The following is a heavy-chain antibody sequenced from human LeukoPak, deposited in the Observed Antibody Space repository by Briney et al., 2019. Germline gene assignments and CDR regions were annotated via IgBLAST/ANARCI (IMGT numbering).Heavy chain of an antibody. D-gene: IGHD4-23*01. V-gene: IGHV3-53*01. J-gene: IGHJ4*02. CDR2: IYSGGST. CDR1: GFTVSSNY. Sequence: PGGSLRLSCAASGFTVSSNYMSWVRPAPGKGLEWVSIIYSGGSTYYADSVKGRFTISRDNSKNTLYLQMNSLRAEDTAVYYCASTGNSYIDYWGQGTLVTVSS. CDR3: ASTGNSYIDY.